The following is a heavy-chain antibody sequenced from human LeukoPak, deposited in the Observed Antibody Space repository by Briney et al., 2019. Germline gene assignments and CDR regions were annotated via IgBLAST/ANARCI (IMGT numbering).Heavy chain of an antibody. D-gene: IGHD4-17*01. CDR2: ITRVSTYT. V-gene: IGHV3-11*06. CDR3: TRDRNDYGDPDAFDI. J-gene: IGHJ3*02. Sequence: GGSLRLSCAASGFTFSDYYMSWIRQAPGKGLEWVSSITRVSTYTYYSESVQGRFTISRDNHKDLLYLQLNSLRGDDSGIYYCTRDRNDYGDPDAFDIWGQGTVVTVSS. CDR1: GFTFSDYY.